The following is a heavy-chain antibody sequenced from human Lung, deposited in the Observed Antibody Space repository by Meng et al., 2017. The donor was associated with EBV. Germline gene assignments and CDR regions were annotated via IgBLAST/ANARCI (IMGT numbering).Heavy chain of an antibody. V-gene: IGHV3-30*18. Sequence: EQLVESGGGVVQPGRSLRLSCAASGFSFSGYGFHWVRQATGKGPEWVAIIPSDASHNKYYADSVKGRFTISRDNSKNTLYLQMNSLKIEDTAVYYCAKDLSGRFDPWGQGTLVTVSS. CDR3: AKDLSGRFDP. CDR2: IPSDASHNK. J-gene: IGHJ5*02. CDR1: GFSFSGYG. D-gene: IGHD1-14*01.